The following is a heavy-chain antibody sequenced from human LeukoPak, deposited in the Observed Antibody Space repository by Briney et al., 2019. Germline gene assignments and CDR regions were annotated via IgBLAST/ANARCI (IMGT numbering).Heavy chain of an antibody. J-gene: IGHJ4*02. CDR3: ARFPKRVDFWFWVDY. D-gene: IGHD3-3*01. CDR2: ISSSGNTI. V-gene: IGHV3-11*04. CDR1: GFTFSDYY. Sequence: GGSLRLSCAAPGFTFSDYYMSWIRQPPGKGLEWGSYISSSGNTIYYADSVKGRFTISRDNAKNSLYLHMNSLRAEDTAVYYCARFPKRVDFWFWVDYWGQGTLVTVSS.